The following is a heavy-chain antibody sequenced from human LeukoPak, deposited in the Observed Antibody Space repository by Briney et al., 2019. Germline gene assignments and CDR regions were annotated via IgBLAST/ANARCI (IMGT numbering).Heavy chain of an antibody. Sequence: SETLSLTCTVSGGSISSYYWSWIRQPPGKGLEWIGHIYCSGSTNYNPSLKSRVTISVDTSRNQFSLKLSSVTAADTAVYYCARTRQRSYYGSGSYYTPLYYYYGMDVWGQGTTVTVSS. V-gene: IGHV4-59*01. J-gene: IGHJ6*02. CDR3: ARTRQRSYYGSGSYYTPLYYYYGMDV. D-gene: IGHD3-10*01. CDR1: GGSISSYY. CDR2: IYCSGST.